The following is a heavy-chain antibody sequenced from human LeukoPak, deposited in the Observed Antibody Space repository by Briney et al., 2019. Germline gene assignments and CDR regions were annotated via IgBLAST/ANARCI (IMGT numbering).Heavy chain of an antibody. CDR1: GFPYVSYS. J-gene: IGHJ4*02. V-gene: IGHV3-21*01. CDR3: ARDYCSSTSCDRDFDY. D-gene: IGHD2-2*01. CDR2: ISSSSSYI. Sequence: GGSLRLYCHASGFPYVSYSMNWARQSPGKGREGFSSISSSSSYIYYADSVKGRFTISRDNAKNSLYLQMNSLGAEDTAVYYCARDYCSSTSCDRDFDYWGQGTLVTVSS.